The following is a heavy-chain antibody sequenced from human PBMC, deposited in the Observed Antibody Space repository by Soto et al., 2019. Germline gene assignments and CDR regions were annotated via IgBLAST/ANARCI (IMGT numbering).Heavy chain of an antibody. CDR1: GFTFSNYA. V-gene: IGHV3-23*01. J-gene: IGHJ4*02. CDR3: ARDFAGWFGNLVNYFDN. D-gene: IGHD3-10*01. Sequence: GGSLRLSCAASGFTFSNYAMTWVRQAPGKGLEWVSALSGSGVSTYYADSVRGRFTISRDDSKNTLYLEMNSLRPEDTSVYYCARDFAGWFGNLVNYFDNWGQGTLVTVSS. CDR2: LSGSGVST.